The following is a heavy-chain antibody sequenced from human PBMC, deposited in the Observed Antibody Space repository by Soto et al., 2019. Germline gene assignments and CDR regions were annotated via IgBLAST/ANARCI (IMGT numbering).Heavy chain of an antibody. CDR3: AKDRSRGWYRAFDI. Sequence: EVQLLESGGGLVQPGGSLRLSCAASGFTFSNYAMSWVRQAPGKGLEWVSGISYSGVNTYYADSVKGRFTISRDNSKNTLYLQLDSLRAEDTAVYSCAKDRSRGWYRAFDIWVQGTMVTVSS. CDR1: GFTFSNYA. D-gene: IGHD6-19*01. CDR2: ISYSGVNT. J-gene: IGHJ3*02. V-gene: IGHV3-23*01.